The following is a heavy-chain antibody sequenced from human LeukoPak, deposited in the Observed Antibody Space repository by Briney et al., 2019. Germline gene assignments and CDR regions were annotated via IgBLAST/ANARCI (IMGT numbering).Heavy chain of an antibody. D-gene: IGHD2-2*01. CDR1: GYTFTSYD. CDR2: MNPNSGNT. J-gene: IGHJ6*03. Sequence: ASVRVSCKASGYTFTSYDINWVRQATGQGLEWMGWMNPNSGNTGYAQKFQGRVTITRNTSISTAYMELSSLRSEDTAVYYCARGLEMGQYQLPHGAGYYYYMDVWGKGTTVTVSS. V-gene: IGHV1-8*03. CDR3: ARGLEMGQYQLPHGAGYYYYMDV.